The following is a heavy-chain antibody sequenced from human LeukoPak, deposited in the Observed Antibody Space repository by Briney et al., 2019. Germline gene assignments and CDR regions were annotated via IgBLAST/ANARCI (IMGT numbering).Heavy chain of an antibody. CDR1: GFTFSTYA. CDR3: AKPTTMEYQHDAFDI. CDR2: ISGSGGST. J-gene: IGHJ3*02. V-gene: IGHV3-23*01. D-gene: IGHD2-2*01. Sequence: PGGSLRLSCAASGFTFSTYAMSWVRQAPGKGLEWVSGISGSGGSTYYADSVKGRFTISRDNSKNTLYLQMSSLRAEDTAVYYCAKPTTMEYQHDAFDIWGQGTMVTVSS.